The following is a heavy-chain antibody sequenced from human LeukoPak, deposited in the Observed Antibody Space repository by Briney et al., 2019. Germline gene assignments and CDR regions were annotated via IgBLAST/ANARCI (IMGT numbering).Heavy chain of an antibody. D-gene: IGHD1-1*01. Sequence: GGSLRLSCAASGFTFGSYSMNWVRQAPGKGLEWVSSISSSSSYIYYADSVKGRFTISRDNAKNSLYLQMNSLRAEDTAVYYCARNPRYRVGDYYYYMDVWGKGTTVTVS. CDR2: ISSSSSYI. CDR1: GFTFGSYS. CDR3: ARNPRYRVGDYYYYMDV. V-gene: IGHV3-21*01. J-gene: IGHJ6*03.